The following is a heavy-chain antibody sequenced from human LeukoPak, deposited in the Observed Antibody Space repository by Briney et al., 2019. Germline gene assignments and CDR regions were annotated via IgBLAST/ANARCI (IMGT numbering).Heavy chain of an antibody. CDR3: ARDNGAVAGESF. V-gene: IGHV1-24*01. J-gene: IGHJ4*02. CDR1: GYTLTELS. CDR2: FDPEDGET. D-gene: IGHD6-19*01. Sequence: ASVKVSCKVSGYTLTELSMHWVRQAPGKGLEWMGGFDPEDGETIYAQKFQGRVTMTTDTSTSTAYMELRSLRSDDTAVYYCARDNGAVAGESFWGQGTLVTVSS.